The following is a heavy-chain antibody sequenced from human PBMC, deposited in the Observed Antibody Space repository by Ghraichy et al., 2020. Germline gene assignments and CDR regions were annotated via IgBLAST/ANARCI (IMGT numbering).Heavy chain of an antibody. J-gene: IGHJ4*02. Sequence: SETLSLTCTVAGYSISSCYYWGWIRQPPGKVLEWIGTIYHSGSTYYNPSLKSRVTISVDTSKNQFSLKLNSVTAADTAVYYCARGPSSRWPNYFDYWGQGTLVTVSS. CDR3: ARGPSSRWPNYFDY. CDR2: IYHSGST. D-gene: IGHD6-13*01. CDR1: GYSISSCYY. V-gene: IGHV4-38-2*02.